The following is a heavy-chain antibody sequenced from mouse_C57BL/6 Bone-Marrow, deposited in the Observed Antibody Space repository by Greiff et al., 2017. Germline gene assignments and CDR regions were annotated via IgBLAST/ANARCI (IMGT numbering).Heavy chain of an antibody. D-gene: IGHD4-1*01. J-gene: IGHJ2*01. CDR3: ARSGPLGRSFDY. CDR1: GYTFTSYW. Sequence: VQLQQPGAELVKPGASVKLSCKASGYTFTSYWMHWVKQRPGQGLEWIGMIHPNSGSNNYNEKFKSKATLTVDKSSSTAYMQLSSLTSADSAVFYCARSGPLGRSFDYWGQGTTLTVSS. CDR2: IHPNSGSN. V-gene: IGHV1-64*01.